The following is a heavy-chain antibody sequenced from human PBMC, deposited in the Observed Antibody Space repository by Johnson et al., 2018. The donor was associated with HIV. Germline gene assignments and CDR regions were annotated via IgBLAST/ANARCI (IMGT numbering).Heavy chain of an antibody. CDR1: GFTFSSHA. J-gene: IGHJ3*02. CDR2: ISNDGSNK. V-gene: IGHV3-30*04. CDR3: ARGGGYSIAAPSDAFDI. D-gene: IGHD6-6*01. Sequence: QVQLVESGGGVVQPGRSLRLSCAASGFTFSSHAMHWVRQAPGKGLEWVTFISNDGSNKYYADSVRGRFTISRDNSKNTLYLQMNSLRAEDTAVYYCARGGGYSIAAPSDAFDIWGQGTMVTVSS.